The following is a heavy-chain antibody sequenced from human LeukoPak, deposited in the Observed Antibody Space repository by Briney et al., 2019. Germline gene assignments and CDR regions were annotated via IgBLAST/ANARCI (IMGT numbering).Heavy chain of an antibody. Sequence: GGSLRLSCAASGFTFDDYGMSWVRQAPGKGLEWVSGINWSGGSTGYADSVKGRFTISRDNAKNSLYLQMNSLRAEDTVVYYCAELGITMIGGVWGKGTTVTISS. CDR2: INWSGGST. V-gene: IGHV3-20*04. J-gene: IGHJ6*04. D-gene: IGHD3-10*02. CDR3: AELGITMIGGV. CDR1: GFTFDDYG.